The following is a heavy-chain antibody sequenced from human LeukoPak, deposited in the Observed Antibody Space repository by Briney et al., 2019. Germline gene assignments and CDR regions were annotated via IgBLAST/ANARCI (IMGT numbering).Heavy chain of an antibody. Sequence: SETLSLTCTVSGGSISSYYWSWIRQPPGKGLEWIGYIYYSGSTNYNPSLKSRVTISVDTSKNQFSLKLSSVTAADTALYYCARVPYDILTAGPGAFDIWGQGTMVTVSS. CDR2: IYYSGST. D-gene: IGHD3-9*01. V-gene: IGHV4-59*01. CDR1: GGSISSYY. J-gene: IGHJ3*02. CDR3: ARVPYDILTAGPGAFDI.